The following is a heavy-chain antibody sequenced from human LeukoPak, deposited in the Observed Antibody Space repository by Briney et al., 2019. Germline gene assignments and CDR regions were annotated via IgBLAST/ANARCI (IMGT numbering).Heavy chain of an antibody. CDR3: ARESAIVLVPFDS. CDR2: INSDGSST. Sequence: GGSLRLSCAASGFTFSSYAMSWVRQAPGKGLVWVSRINSDGSSTTYADSVKGRFTISRDNAKNTLYLQMNTLRGEDTAVYYCARESAIVLVPFDSWGQGTLVTVSS. J-gene: IGHJ4*02. CDR1: GFTFSSYA. D-gene: IGHD2/OR15-2a*01. V-gene: IGHV3-74*01.